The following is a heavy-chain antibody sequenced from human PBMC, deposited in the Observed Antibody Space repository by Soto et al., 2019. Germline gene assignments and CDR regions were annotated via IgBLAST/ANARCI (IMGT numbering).Heavy chain of an antibody. CDR3: AILGYCSSTSCYMHYYYYGMDV. D-gene: IGHD2-2*02. J-gene: IGHJ6*02. CDR1: GFTFSSYS. Sequence: GGSLRLSCAASGFTFSSYSMNWVRQAPGKGLEWVLSISSSSSYIYYADSVKGRFTISRDNAKNSLYLQMNSLRAEDTAVYYCAILGYCSSTSCYMHYYYYGMDVWGQGTTVTVSS. V-gene: IGHV3-21*01. CDR2: ISSSSSYI.